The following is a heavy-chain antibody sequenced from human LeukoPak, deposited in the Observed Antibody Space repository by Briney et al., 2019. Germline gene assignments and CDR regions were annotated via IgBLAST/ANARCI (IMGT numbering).Heavy chain of an antibody. CDR3: ARGPYSSGL. D-gene: IGHD3-22*01. Sequence: ASVKVSCKASGGTFSSYALSWVRQAPGQGLEWMGIINPSGGSTSYAQKFQGRVTMTRDTSTSTVYMELSSLRSEDTAVYYCARGPYSSGLWGQGTLVTVSS. V-gene: IGHV1-46*01. CDR1: GGTFSSYA. J-gene: IGHJ4*02. CDR2: INPSGGST.